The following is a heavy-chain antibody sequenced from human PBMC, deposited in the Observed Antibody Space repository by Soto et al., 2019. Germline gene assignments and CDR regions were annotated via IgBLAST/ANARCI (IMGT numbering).Heavy chain of an antibody. CDR3: DKAGNAYYYGAGSYGVFDY. CDR2: ISWNSDTI. D-gene: IGHD3-10*01. V-gene: IGHV3-9*01. Sequence: EVQLVESGGGLVQPGRSLRLSCAASGFTFDDHAMHWVRQAPGMGLEWVSGISWNSDTIGYSDCVKGRFTVSRDNAKNSLYLQINSLRAEDTALYYCDKAGNAYYYGAGSYGVFDYWGQGTLVTVSS. J-gene: IGHJ4*02. CDR1: GFTFDDHA.